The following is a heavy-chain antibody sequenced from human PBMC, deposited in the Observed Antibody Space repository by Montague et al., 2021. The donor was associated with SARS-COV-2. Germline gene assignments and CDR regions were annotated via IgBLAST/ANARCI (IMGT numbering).Heavy chain of an antibody. CDR3: VRDPAPSGSGTFYDY. V-gene: IGHV4-59*02. CDR2: VYYSRSS. CDR1: GDSVSHDF. D-gene: IGHD1-26*01. Sequence: SETLSLTCTVPGDSVSHDFWTWIRQPPGKGLEWTGYVYYSRSSSYNPSLRGRVSIAVDTSRNQFSLRLSTVTAADTAIYYCVRDPAPSGSGTFYDYWGQGTLVAVSS. J-gene: IGHJ4*02.